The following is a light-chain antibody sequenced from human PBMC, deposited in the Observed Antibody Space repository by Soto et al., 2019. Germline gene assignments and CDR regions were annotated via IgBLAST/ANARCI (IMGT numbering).Light chain of an antibody. Sequence: QSVLTQPASVSGSPGQSITISCTATSSDVGSFNYVSWYQHHPGKAPKLMIYEVTSRPSGVSNRFSGSKSGNTASLTISGLQAEDEADYYCCSYAGSSTAIFGGGTKVTVL. V-gene: IGLV2-14*01. CDR1: SSDVGSFNY. CDR2: EVT. CDR3: CSYAGSSTAI. J-gene: IGLJ2*01.